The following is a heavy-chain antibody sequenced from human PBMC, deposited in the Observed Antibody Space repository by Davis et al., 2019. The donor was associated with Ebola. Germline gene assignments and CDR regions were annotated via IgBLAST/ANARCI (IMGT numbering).Heavy chain of an antibody. D-gene: IGHD2-15*01. J-gene: IGHJ6*02. CDR2: MNPNSGNT. CDR3: AVMVAPTFGGNYYYGLDF. Sequence: ASVKVSCKASGYTFTSYDINWVRQATGQGLEWMGWMNPNSGNTGYAQKFQGRVTMTRSTSISTAYMELTSLTSDDTAVYYCAVMVAPTFGGNYYYGLDFWGQGTTVTVSS. V-gene: IGHV1-8*01. CDR1: GYTFTSYD.